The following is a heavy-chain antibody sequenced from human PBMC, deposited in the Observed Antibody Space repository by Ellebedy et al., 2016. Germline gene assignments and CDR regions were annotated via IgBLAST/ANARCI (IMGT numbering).Heavy chain of an antibody. CDR1: GYTFTSYG. CDR2: ISAYNGNT. CDR3: ARDRNTPSAAGTRAFDP. J-gene: IGHJ5*02. V-gene: IGHV1-18*01. Sequence: ASVKVSCKASGYTFTSYGISWVRQAPGQGLEWMGWISAYNGNTNYAQKLQGRVTMTTDTSTSTAYMELRSLRSDDTAVYYCARDRNTPSAAGTRAFDPWGQGTLVTVSS. D-gene: IGHD6-13*01.